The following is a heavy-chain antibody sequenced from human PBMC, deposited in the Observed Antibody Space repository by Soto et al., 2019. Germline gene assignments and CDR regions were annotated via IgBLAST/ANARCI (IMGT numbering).Heavy chain of an antibody. Sequence: PGESLKISCKGSGYSFTSYWISWVRQMPRKGLEWMGRIDPSDSYTNYSPSFQGHVTISADKSISTAYLQWSSLKASDTAMYYCAKQPKCRAHYDSSGYYSYYFDYWGQGTLVTVSS. V-gene: IGHV5-10-1*01. CDR1: GYSFTSYW. D-gene: IGHD3-22*01. J-gene: IGHJ4*02. CDR3: AKQPKCRAHYDSSGYYSYYFDY. CDR2: IDPSDSYT.